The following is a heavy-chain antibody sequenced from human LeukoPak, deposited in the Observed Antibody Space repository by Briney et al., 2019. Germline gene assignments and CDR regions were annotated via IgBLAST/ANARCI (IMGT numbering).Heavy chain of an antibody. D-gene: IGHD4-11*01. CDR2: IFHSGST. J-gene: IGHJ4*02. CDR3: ARGALTVDDY. V-gene: IGHV4-30-4*08. CDR1: GGSISSGDYY. Sequence: SETLSLTCTVSGGSISSGDYYWSWIRQPPGKGLEWIGYIFHSGSTYYNPSLKSRVTISIDTSKNQFSLKLTSVTAADAAVYYCARGALTVDDYWGQGTLVTVSS.